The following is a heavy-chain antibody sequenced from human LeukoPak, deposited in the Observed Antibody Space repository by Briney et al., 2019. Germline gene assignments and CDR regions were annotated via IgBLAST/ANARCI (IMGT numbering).Heavy chain of an antibody. CDR1: GYTFTSYD. D-gene: IGHD2-15*01. CDR3: ARRHGRCSDGSCYYPDY. V-gene: IGHV1-8*01. Sequence: ASVKVSFKASGYTFTSYDINWVRQATGQGLEWMGLMNPNSGNTGYAQKFQGRVTMTRNSSITTAYMELSSLRSEDTAVYYCARRHGRCSDGSCYYPDYWGQGTLVTVSS. J-gene: IGHJ4*02. CDR2: MNPNSGNT.